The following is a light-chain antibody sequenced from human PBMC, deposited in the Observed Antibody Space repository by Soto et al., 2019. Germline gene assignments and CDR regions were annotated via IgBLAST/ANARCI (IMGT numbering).Light chain of an antibody. J-gene: IGKJ1*01. V-gene: IGKV1-9*01. CDR2: ASS. CDR3: QQYNSYS. Sequence: IQLTQSPSSLSASVGDRVTVICRASQGIGTYLVWYQQKRGKAPTVLIYASSTLQTGVPSRFSGSGSGTEFTLTISSLQPDDFATYYCQQYNSYSFGQGTKVDI. CDR1: QGIGTY.